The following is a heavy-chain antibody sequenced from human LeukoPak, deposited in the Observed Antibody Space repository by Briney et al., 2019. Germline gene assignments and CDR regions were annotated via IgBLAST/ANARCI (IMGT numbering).Heavy chain of an antibody. J-gene: IGHJ4*02. V-gene: IGHV3-15*01. CDR1: GFTFSNAW. Sequence: PGGSLGLSCAASGFTFSNAWMTWVRQAPGKGLEWVGRIKSKTDGGSADYAAPVKGRFTISRDDSKNTLYLQMNSLKTEDTAVYYCTTQGTSGTGRVDYWGQGTLVTVSS. CDR2: IKSKTDGGSA. CDR3: TTQGTSGTGRVDY. D-gene: IGHD1/OR15-1a*01.